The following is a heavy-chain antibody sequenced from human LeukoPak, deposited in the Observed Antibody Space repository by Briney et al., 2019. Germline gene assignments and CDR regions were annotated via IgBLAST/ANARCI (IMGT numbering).Heavy chain of an antibody. D-gene: IGHD3-10*01. CDR3: ARMGPPLRGVRYYYYMDV. CDR2: IYYSGST. V-gene: IGHV4-59*01. Sequence: SETLSLTCTVCGGSISSYYWSWIRQPPGKGLDWIGYIYYSGSTNYNPSLPSRVTNSVDTSKKQFSLKLTSVTAADTAVYYCARMGPPLRGVRYYYYMDVWGKGTTVTVSS. J-gene: IGHJ6*03. CDR1: GGSISSYY.